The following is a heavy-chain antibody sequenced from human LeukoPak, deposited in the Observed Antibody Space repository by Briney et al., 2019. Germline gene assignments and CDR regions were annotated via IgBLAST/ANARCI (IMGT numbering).Heavy chain of an antibody. J-gene: IGHJ4*02. D-gene: IGHD2-2*01. CDR2: MYYSGGT. V-gene: IGHV4-39*01. CDR3: ARLVRFCTSNSCYPFDY. CDR1: GGSISSSSHC. Sequence: NPSETLSPTCTVSGGSISSSSHCWGWIRQPPGKGLEWIGSMYYSGGTYYNPSLKSRVTISIDTSKSQFSLKLNSVTAADTAVYYCARLVRFCTSNSCYPFDYWGQGTLVTVSS.